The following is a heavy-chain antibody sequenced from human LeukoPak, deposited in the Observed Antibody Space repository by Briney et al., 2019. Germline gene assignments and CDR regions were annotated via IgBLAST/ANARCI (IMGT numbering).Heavy chain of an antibody. J-gene: IGHJ4*02. CDR2: ISYDGSNK. D-gene: IGHD2-2*01. CDR3: AKDSSICSSTSCYPSPFDY. V-gene: IGHV3-30-3*01. Sequence: GGSLRLSCAASGFTFSSYAMHWVRQAPGKGLEWVAVISYDGSNKYYADSVKGRFTISRDNSKNTLYLQMNSLRAEDTAVYYCAKDSSICSSTSCYPSPFDYWGQGTLVTVSS. CDR1: GFTFSSYA.